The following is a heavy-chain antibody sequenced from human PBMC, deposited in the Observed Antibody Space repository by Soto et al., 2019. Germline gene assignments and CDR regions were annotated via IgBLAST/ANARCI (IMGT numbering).Heavy chain of an antibody. CDR3: ASSMGRGGNDY. V-gene: IGHV3-7*05. CDR1: GFTFSDYW. D-gene: IGHD3-10*01. CDR2: IKTDGSEK. J-gene: IGHJ4*02. Sequence: EVQLVESGGGLVQPGGSLRLSCAASGFTFSDYWMSWVRQAPGKGLECVANIKTDGSEKYYVDPVKDRFTISRDNAQNSLYLQINSLRAEDTAVYYCASSMGRGGNDYWGQGTLVAVSS.